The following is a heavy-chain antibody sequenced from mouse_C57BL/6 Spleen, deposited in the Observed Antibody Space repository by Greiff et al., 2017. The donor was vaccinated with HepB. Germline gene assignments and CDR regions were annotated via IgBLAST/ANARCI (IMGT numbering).Heavy chain of an antibody. CDR1: GYTFTDYY. V-gene: IGHV1-19*01. J-gene: IGHJ3*01. Sequence: EVKLVESGPVLVKPGASVKMSCKASGYTFTDYYMNWVKQSHGKSLEWIGVINPYNGGTSYNQKFKGKATLTVDKSSSTAYMELNSLTSEDSAVYYCARWAYYSNRGFAYWGQGTLVTVSA. D-gene: IGHD2-5*01. CDR3: ARWAYYSNRGFAY. CDR2: INPYNGGT.